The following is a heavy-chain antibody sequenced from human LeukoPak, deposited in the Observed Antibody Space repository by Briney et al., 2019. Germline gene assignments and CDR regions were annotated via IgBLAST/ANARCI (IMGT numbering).Heavy chain of an antibody. CDR3: AKDRLLGGFGPVYYFDY. V-gene: IGHV3-23*01. Sequence: PGGSLRLSCAASGFTFSSYAMSWVRQAPGKGLERVSAISGSGGSTYYADSVKGRFTISRDNSKNTLYLQMNSLRAEDTAVYYCAKDRLLGGFGPVYYFDYWGQGTLVTVSS. D-gene: IGHD3-10*01. CDR2: ISGSGGST. J-gene: IGHJ4*02. CDR1: GFTFSSYA.